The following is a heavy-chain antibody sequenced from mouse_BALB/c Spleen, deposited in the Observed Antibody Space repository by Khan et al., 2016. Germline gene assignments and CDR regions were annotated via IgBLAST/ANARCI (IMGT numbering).Heavy chain of an antibody. V-gene: IGHV9-1*02. J-gene: IGHJ4*01. D-gene: IGHD2-3*01. Sequence: QIQLVQSGPELKKPGETVKISCKASGYTFTNYGMNWVKQAPGKGLKWMGWINTYTGEPTYADDFKGRFAFSLETSASTAYLQSNNLKNGDMATYFCARRRGYLSAMDYWGQGTSVTVSS. CDR1: GYTFTNYG. CDR3: ARRRGYLSAMDY. CDR2: INTYTGEP.